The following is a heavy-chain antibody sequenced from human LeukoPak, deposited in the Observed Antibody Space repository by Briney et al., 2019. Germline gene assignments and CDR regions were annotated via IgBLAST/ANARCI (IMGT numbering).Heavy chain of an antibody. D-gene: IGHD3-9*01. Sequence: KPSETLSLTCAVYGGSFSGYYWSWIRQPPGKGLEWIGEINHSGSTNYNPSLKSRVTISVDTSKNQFSLKLSSVTAADTAVYYCARDARYFDWLSYFDYWGQGTLVTVSS. V-gene: IGHV4-34*01. CDR2: INHSGST. CDR1: GGSFSGYY. J-gene: IGHJ4*02. CDR3: ARDARYFDWLSYFDY.